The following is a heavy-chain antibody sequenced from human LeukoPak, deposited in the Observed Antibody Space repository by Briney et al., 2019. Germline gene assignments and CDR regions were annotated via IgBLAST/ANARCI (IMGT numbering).Heavy chain of an antibody. V-gene: IGHV4-31*03. Sequence: SETLSLTCTVSGVSISSGGYYWSWIRQHPGKGLEWIGYIYYSGSTYYNPSLKSRVTISVDTSKNQFSLKLSSVTAADTAVYYCAREGVIAALFDYWGQGTLVTVSS. CDR1: GVSISSGGYY. D-gene: IGHD6-6*01. CDR3: AREGVIAALFDY. J-gene: IGHJ4*02. CDR2: IYYSGST.